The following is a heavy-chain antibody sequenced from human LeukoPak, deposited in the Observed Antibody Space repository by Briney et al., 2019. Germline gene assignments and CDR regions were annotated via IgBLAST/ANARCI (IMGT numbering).Heavy chain of an antibody. V-gene: IGHV3-23*01. CDR1: GFTFSSYG. J-gene: IGHJ3*02. CDR3: AKENFGDYGAFDI. D-gene: IGHD4-17*01. Sequence: GGSLRLSCAASGFTFSSYGMAWVRQAPGKGLEWVSAISGRGLSTYYADSVKGRFTISRDNSKNTLYLQINSLGAEDTAIYYCAKENFGDYGAFDIWGPGTMVTVSS. CDR2: ISGRGLST.